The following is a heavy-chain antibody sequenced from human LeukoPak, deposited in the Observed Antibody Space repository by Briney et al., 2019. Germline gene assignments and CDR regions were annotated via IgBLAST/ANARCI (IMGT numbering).Heavy chain of an antibody. J-gene: IGHJ6*03. Sequence: SVKVSCKASGGTFSSYAISWVRQAPGQGLEWMGGIIPIFGTTNYAQKFQGRVTITADKSTSTAYMELSSLRSEDTAVYYCARGRSWGNYYYYYYMDVWGKGTTVTVSS. CDR2: IIPIFGTT. CDR1: GGTFSSYA. D-gene: IGHD3-16*01. CDR3: ARGRSWGNYYYYYYMDV. V-gene: IGHV1-69*06.